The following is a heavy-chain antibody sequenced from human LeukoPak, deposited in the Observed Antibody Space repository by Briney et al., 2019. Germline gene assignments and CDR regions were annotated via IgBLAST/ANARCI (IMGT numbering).Heavy chain of an antibody. CDR3: AKDFSVYYYDSRVLDY. V-gene: IGHV3-21*01. Sequence: PGGSLRLSCAASGFTFSIYSINWVRQAPGKGLEWVSFITGNSNYIYYADSVKGRFTISRDNSKNTLYLQMNSLRTEDTAVYYCAKDFSVYYYDSRVLDYWGQGTLVTVSS. D-gene: IGHD3-22*01. CDR1: GFTFSIYS. J-gene: IGHJ4*02. CDR2: ITGNSNYI.